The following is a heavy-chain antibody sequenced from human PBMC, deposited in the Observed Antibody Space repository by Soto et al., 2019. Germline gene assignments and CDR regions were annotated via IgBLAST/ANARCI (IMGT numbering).Heavy chain of an antibody. Sequence: QVQLQQWGAGLLKPSETLSLTCAVYGGSFSGYYWSWIRQPPGKGLEWIGEITHSGSTNYNPSLKSRVSISVDTAKNQFSMKLRSVTGADTAVYYCARVAGRIAVAGRPYYFDYWGRGTLVTVSS. CDR3: ARVAGRIAVAGRPYYFDY. V-gene: IGHV4-34*01. J-gene: IGHJ4*02. CDR2: ITHSGST. D-gene: IGHD6-19*01. CDR1: GGSFSGYY.